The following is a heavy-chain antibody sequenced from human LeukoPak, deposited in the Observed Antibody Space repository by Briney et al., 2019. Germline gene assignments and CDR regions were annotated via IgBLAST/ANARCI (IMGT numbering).Heavy chain of an antibody. J-gene: IGHJ4*02. D-gene: IGHD3-10*01. CDR1: GFAFTSYS. CDR3: ARVPGDY. V-gene: IGHV3-21*01. CDR2: ISGSSSYI. Sequence: GGSLRLSCAASGFAFTSYSMNWVRQAPGKGLEWVSSISGSSSYIYYADSVKGRFTISRDNAKNSLYLQMNSPRADDTAVYYCARVPGDYWGQGTLVTVSS.